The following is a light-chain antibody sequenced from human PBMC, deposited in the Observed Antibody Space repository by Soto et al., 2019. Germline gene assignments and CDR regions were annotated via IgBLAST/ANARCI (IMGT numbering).Light chain of an antibody. CDR3: HQYGSSPPVT. Sequence: EIVLTQSPATLSLSPGEGATLSCRASQSVSSSYLAWYQQKPGQAPRLLIYGASSRATGIPDRFSGSGSGTDFTLTISRLEPEDFAMYYCHQYGSSPPVTFGQGTRLEIK. CDR1: QSVSSSY. CDR2: GAS. V-gene: IGKV3-20*01. J-gene: IGKJ5*01.